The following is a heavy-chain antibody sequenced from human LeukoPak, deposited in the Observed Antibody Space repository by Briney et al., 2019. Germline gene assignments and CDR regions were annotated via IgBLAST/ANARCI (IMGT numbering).Heavy chain of an antibody. CDR2: INPNSGGT. Sequence: GALVKVSCKTSGYTFTGYYMHWVRQAPGQGLEWMGWINPNSGGTNYAQKFQDRVSMTRDTSISTAYMHLSRLRSDDTAVYYCARSPHILTGENFDYWGQGTLLTVSS. D-gene: IGHD3-9*01. CDR3: ARSPHILTGENFDY. J-gene: IGHJ4*02. CDR1: GYTFTGYY. V-gene: IGHV1-2*02.